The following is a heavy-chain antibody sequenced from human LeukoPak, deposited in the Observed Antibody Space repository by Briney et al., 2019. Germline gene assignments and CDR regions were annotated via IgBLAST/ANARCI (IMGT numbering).Heavy chain of an antibody. D-gene: IGHD5-18*01. CDR2: IYTSGST. CDR3: ARTRESGYSYGNDAFDI. Sequence: PSETLSLTCTVSGGSISSYYWSWIRQPAGKGLEWIGRIYTSGSTNYNPSLKSRVTMSVDTSKNQFSLKLSSVTAADTAVYYRARTRESGYSYGNDAFDIWGQGTVVTVSS. V-gene: IGHV4-4*07. J-gene: IGHJ3*02. CDR1: GGSISSYY.